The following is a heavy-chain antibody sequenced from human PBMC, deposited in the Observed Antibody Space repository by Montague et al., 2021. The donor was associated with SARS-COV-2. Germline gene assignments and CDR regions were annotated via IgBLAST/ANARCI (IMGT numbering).Heavy chain of an antibody. CDR1: GFTFSSYA. J-gene: IGHJ4*02. V-gene: IGHV3-30*04. CDR3: ARDVGGYFDY. Sequence: SLRLSCAASGFTFSSYAMHWVRQAPGKGLEWVAVISYDGSNKCYADSVKGRFTISRDNSKNTLYLQMNSLRAEGTAVYYCARDVGGYFDYWGRGTLVTVSS. D-gene: IGHD4-23*01. CDR2: ISYDGSNK.